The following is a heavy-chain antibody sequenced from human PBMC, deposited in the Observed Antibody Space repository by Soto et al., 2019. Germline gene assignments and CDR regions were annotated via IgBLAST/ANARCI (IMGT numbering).Heavy chain of an antibody. V-gene: IGHV2-5*02. CDR1: GFSLSTSGVG. CDR2: IYWDDDK. J-gene: IGHJ5*02. Sequence: QITLKESGPTLVKPTQTLTLTCTFSGFSLSTSGVGVGWIRQPPGKALEWLALIYWDDDKRYSPSLKSRLTITKDTSKNQVVLTMTNMDPVDTATYYCARRGSPVLRQDWFDPWGQGTLVTVSS. CDR3: ARRGSPVLRQDWFDP. D-gene: IGHD1-26*01.